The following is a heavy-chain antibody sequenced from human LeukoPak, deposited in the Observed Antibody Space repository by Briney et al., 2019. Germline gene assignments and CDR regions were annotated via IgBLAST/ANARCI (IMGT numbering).Heavy chain of an antibody. CDR1: GFTFDDYG. CDR2: INWNGGST. D-gene: IGHD6-19*01. J-gene: IGHJ4*02. V-gene: IGHV3-20*04. Sequence: PGGSLRLSCAASGFTFDDYGMSWVRQAPGKGLEWVSGINWNGGSTGYADSVKGRFTISRDNAKNSLYLQMNSLRAEDTALYYCARDIAVAGSTRYFDCWGQGTLVTVSS. CDR3: ARDIAVAGSTRYFDC.